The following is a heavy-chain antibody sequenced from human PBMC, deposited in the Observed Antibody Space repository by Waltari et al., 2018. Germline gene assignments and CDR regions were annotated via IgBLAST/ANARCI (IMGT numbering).Heavy chain of an antibody. D-gene: IGHD3-10*01. CDR2: IYYSGST. Sequence: QLQLQESGPGLVKPSETLSLTCTVSGGSISSSSYYWGWIRQPPGKGLEWIGSIYYSGSTYYNPSLKSRVTISVDTSKNQFSLKLSSVTAADTAVYYCAREVVRGVIIPSMDVWGKGTTVTVSS. J-gene: IGHJ6*03. CDR3: AREVVRGVIIPSMDV. CDR1: GGSISSSSYY. V-gene: IGHV4-39*07.